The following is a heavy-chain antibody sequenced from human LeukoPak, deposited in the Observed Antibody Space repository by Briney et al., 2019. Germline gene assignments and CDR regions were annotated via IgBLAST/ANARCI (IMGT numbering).Heavy chain of an antibody. CDR1: GYTFSDDY. D-gene: IGHD4-23*01. J-gene: IGHJ3*02. V-gene: IGHV1-2*02. Sequence: GASVKVSCKASGYTFSDDYMHWVRQAPGQGLEWMGWINPNSGDTNYARKFQGRVTMTRDTSINTAYMELSRLTSDDTAVYYCARDGNFDIWGQGTMVTVSS. CDR2: INPNSGDT. CDR3: ARDGNFDI.